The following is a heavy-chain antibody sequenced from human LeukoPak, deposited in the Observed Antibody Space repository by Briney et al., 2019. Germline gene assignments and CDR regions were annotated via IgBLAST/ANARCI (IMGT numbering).Heavy chain of an antibody. CDR1: GYTFTGYY. V-gene: IGHV1-2*02. J-gene: IGHJ4*02. CDR2: INPNSGGT. Sequence: ASVKVSCKASGYTFTGYYMHWVRQAPGHGLEWMGWINPNSGGTNYAQKFQGRVTMTRDTPISTAYMELSRLRSDDTAVYYCARDAAYCGGDCYSDYWGQGTLVTVSS. CDR3: ARDAAYCGGDCYSDY. D-gene: IGHD2-21*02.